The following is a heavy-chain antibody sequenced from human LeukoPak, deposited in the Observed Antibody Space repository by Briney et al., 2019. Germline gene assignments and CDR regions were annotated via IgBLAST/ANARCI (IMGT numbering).Heavy chain of an antibody. D-gene: IGHD3-22*01. CDR3: ARYYDSSGYSEGFDI. J-gene: IGHJ3*02. CDR1: GFTFSSYW. V-gene: IGHV3-7*01. CDR2: IKQDGSEK. Sequence: GGSLRLSCAASGFTFSSYWMSWVRQAPGKGLEWVANIKQDGSEKYYVDSVKGRFTISRDNAKNSLYLQMNSLRAEDTAVYYCARYYDSSGYSEGFDIWGQGTMVTVSS.